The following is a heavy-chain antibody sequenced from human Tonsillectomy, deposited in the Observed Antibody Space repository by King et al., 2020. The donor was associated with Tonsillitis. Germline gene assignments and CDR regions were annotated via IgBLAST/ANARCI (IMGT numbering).Heavy chain of an antibody. V-gene: IGHV4-39*01. Sequence: MPLQESGPGLVKPSETLSLTCAVSGGSISSSDYYWGWIRQPPGKGLEWIGSVYYTGSTYYNPSLKSRVTISLDTSKNQFSLQLISVTAADTAVYYCARHSDPFYYDTTGYYKPFDYWGQGTLVAVSS. J-gene: IGHJ4*02. CDR3: ARHSDPFYYDTTGYYKPFDY. CDR1: GGSISSSDYY. CDR2: VYYTGST. D-gene: IGHD3-22*01.